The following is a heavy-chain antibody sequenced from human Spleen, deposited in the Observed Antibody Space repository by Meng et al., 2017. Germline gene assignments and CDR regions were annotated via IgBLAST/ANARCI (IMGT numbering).Heavy chain of an antibody. CDR2: IHHSGSV. J-gene: IGHJ4*02. CDR3: ATADQLLYRTPYFDF. V-gene: IGHV4-4*02. Sequence: SETLSLTCAVSGGSITSSNWYSWIRQSPGKGLEWIGEIHHSGSVNYNPSLKSRVTISLDTSKSQFSLKLTSVTAADTAVYYCATADQLLYRTPYFDFWGEGMQVTVSS. D-gene: IGHD2-2*02. CDR1: GGSITSSNW.